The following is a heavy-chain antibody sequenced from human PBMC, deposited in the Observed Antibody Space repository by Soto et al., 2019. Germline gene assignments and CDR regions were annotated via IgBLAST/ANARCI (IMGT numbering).Heavy chain of an antibody. Sequence: GGSLRLSCAASGFTFSSYAMSWVRQAPGKGLEWVSAISGSGGSTYYADSVKGRFTISRDNSKNTLYLQMNSLRAEDTAVYYCAKERFVVVPAAIEGDAFDIWGQGTMVTVSS. CDR2: ISGSGGST. CDR3: AKERFVVVPAAIEGDAFDI. D-gene: IGHD2-2*02. V-gene: IGHV3-23*01. CDR1: GFTFSSYA. J-gene: IGHJ3*02.